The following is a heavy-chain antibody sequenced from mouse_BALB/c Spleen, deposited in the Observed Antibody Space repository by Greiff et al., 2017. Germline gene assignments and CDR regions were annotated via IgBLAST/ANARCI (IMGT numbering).Heavy chain of an antibody. Sequence: VQLQQSGAELVRPGVSVKISCKGSGYTFTDYAMHWVKQSHAKSLEWIGVISTYYGDASYNQKFKGKATMTVDKSSSTAYMELARLTSEDSAIYYCARATTGLDYWGQGTTLTVSS. J-gene: IGHJ2*01. CDR3: ARATTGLDY. CDR1: GYTFTDYA. V-gene: IGHV1S137*01. D-gene: IGHD1-1*01. CDR2: ISTYYGDA.